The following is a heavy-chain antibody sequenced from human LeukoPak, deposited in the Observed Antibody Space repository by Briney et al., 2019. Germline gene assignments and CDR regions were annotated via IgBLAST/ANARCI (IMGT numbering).Heavy chain of an antibody. D-gene: IGHD1-26*01. CDR1: GYTLTKTS. Sequence: ASAKVSSKLSGYTLTKTSVHWVRQAPGKGLEWGGGFNPRDGDSDNAPKFQGRAAMTEDTFTDTAFLEVSSLTSDDTAVYYCATTPLYQIEGGTGPLPFYYFYYMDVWGSGTTVIVSS. CDR3: ATTPLYQIEGGTGPLPFYYFYYMDV. CDR2: FNPRDGDS. J-gene: IGHJ6*03. V-gene: IGHV1-24*01.